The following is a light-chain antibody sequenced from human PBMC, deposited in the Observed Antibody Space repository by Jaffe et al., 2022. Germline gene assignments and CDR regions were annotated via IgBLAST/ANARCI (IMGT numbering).Light chain of an antibody. CDR3: QQGGA. J-gene: IGKJ4*01. V-gene: IGKV1-33*01. Sequence: DIQMTQSPSSLSASVGDRVTITCQASQDISNYLNWYQQKPGKAPKLLIYDASNLETGVPSRFSGSGSGTDFTFTISSLQPEDIATYYCQQGGAFGGGTKVEIK. CDR2: DAS. CDR1: QDISNY.